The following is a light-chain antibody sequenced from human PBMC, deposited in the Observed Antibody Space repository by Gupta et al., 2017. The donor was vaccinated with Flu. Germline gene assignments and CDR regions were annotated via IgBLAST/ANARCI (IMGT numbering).Light chain of an antibody. V-gene: IGLV3-21*02. Sequence: SFILTQSPSVSVAPGQTASIACGGNNIGSETVHWYQQKPGQAPVVVLYDDDFRPSGIPERFSGSNSGNTATLTIRRVEAGDEADYYCQVWDTASDHWLFGAGTTLTVV. J-gene: IGLJ3*02. CDR2: DDD. CDR3: QVWDTASDHWL. CDR1: NIGSET.